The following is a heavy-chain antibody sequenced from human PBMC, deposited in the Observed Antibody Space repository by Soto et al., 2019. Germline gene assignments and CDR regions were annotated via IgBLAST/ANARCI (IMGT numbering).Heavy chain of an antibody. V-gene: IGHV3-64*01. CDR3: SRYPDSSGYYSFDY. Sequence: EVQLVESGGGLVQPGGSLRLSCAAYGFTFSSYAMHWVRQAQGKGLEYVSAISSYGGSTYYANSVKGRFTISRDNSKNTLDLQMGSLRAEDMAVYYCSRYPDSSGYYSFDYCGQGTLVTVSS. CDR1: GFTFSSYA. CDR2: ISSYGGST. D-gene: IGHD3-22*01. J-gene: IGHJ4*02.